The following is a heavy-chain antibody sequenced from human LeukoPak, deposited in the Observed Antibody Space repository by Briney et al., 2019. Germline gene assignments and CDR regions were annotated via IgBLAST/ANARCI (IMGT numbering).Heavy chain of an antibody. Sequence: GGSLRLSCAASGFPFRDHAMHWVRQAPGKGLEWVAVISYDARHENYADSVKGRFTVSRDDSRSTLYLQMNSLKTDDTAVYFCARDEFDGYNLGPSIYWGQGTLVTVSS. CDR2: ISYDARHE. V-gene: IGHV3-30*03. J-gene: IGHJ4*02. D-gene: IGHD5-24*01. CDR1: GFPFRDHA. CDR3: ARDEFDGYNLGPSIY.